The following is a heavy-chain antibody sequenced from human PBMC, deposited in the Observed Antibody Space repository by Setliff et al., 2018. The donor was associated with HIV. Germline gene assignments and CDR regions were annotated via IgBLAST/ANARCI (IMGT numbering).Heavy chain of an antibody. J-gene: IGHJ6*03. V-gene: IGHV4-59*08. CDR1: GDSSSNDY. CDR2: IHISGTT. CDR3: ARHGAFYYYYYMDV. Sequence: SETLSLTCTVSGDSSSNDYWTWVRQPPGKGLEWIGNIHISGTTKYNPSLNSRVTISVDMSKSQFSLNLSSVTAADTAVYYCARHGAFYYYYYMDVWGKGTTVTVSS.